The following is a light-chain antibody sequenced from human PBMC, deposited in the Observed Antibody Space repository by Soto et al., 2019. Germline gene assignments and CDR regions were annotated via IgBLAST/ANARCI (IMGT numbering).Light chain of an antibody. Sequence: DIQMTQSPSTLSASVGDRVTITCRASQSISSWLAWYQQKPGKAPKLLIYRASSLQSGVPSRFSGSGSGTEFTLTISSLQPDDFATYYCQQYNTYNLWTFGQGTKVDIK. J-gene: IGKJ1*01. CDR1: QSISSW. CDR3: QQYNTYNLWT. CDR2: RAS. V-gene: IGKV1-5*03.